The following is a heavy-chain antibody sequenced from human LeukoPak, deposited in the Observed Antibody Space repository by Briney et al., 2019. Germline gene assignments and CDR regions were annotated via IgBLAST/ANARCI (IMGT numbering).Heavy chain of an antibody. CDR1: GYTFTGYY. D-gene: IGHD6-6*01. Sequence: ASVKVSCKASGYTFTGYYMHWVRQAPGQGLEWMGIINPSGGSTSYAQKFQGRVTMTRDMSTSTVYMELSSLRSEDTAVYYCARGGGIAARNDAFDIWGQGTMVTVSS. V-gene: IGHV1-46*01. CDR3: ARGGGIAARNDAFDI. J-gene: IGHJ3*02. CDR2: INPSGGST.